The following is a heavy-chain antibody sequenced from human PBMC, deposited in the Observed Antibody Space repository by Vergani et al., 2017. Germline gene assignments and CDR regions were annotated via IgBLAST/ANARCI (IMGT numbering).Heavy chain of an antibody. CDR2: IHTSGST. J-gene: IGHJ4*03. CDR1: GGSINSHNYY. D-gene: IGHD2-15*01. Sequence: QVQLQESGPGLVKPSQTLSLTFTVSGGSINSHNYYWSWIRQPAGKGLEWIGRIHTSGSTNYNPSLKSRVTMSEDTSKNQFSLNLTSVTAADTAVYFCARGSCLGGSCYKPLFGYWGQGILGTGSS. CDR3: ARGSCLGGSCYKPLFGY. V-gene: IGHV4-61*02.